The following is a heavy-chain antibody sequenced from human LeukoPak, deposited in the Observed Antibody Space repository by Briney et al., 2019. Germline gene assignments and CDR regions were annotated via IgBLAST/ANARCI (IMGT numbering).Heavy chain of an antibody. J-gene: IGHJ6*03. CDR1: GFTFNSNG. V-gene: IGHV3-33*06. CDR2: IWYDGSNK. Sequence: GRSLRLSCAASGFTFNSNGMHWVRQAPGKGLEGVALIWYDGSNKYYADSVKGRFTISRDNSKNTLYLQMDSLRAEDTAVYYCAKAGDNSGYYPAFYYYMDAWGRGTTVTVSS. D-gene: IGHD3-22*01. CDR3: AKAGDNSGYYPAFYYYMDA.